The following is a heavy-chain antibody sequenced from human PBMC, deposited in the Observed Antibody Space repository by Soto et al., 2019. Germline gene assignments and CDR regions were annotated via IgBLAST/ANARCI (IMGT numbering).Heavy chain of an antibody. V-gene: IGHV4-59*01. CDR1: GGSISSYY. J-gene: IGHJ5*02. D-gene: IGHD5-18*01. CDR3: ARLSEIQPWSSWFDP. CDR2: IYYSGST. Sequence: SETLSLTCTVSGGSISSYYWSWIRQPPGKGLEWIGYIYYSGSTNYNPSLKSRVTISVDTSKNQFSLKLSSVTAADTAGYYCARLSEIQPWSSWFDPWGQGTPVTVSS.